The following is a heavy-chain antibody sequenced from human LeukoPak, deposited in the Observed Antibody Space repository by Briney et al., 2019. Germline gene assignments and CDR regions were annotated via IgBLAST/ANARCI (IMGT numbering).Heavy chain of an antibody. V-gene: IGHV1-18*01. Sequence: GASVKVSCKASGYTFTSYGISWVRQAPGQGLEWMGWISAYNGNTNYAQKLQDRVTMTTDTSTSTAYMELRSLRSDDTAVYYCARGGYYDILTGYYGWFDPWGQGTLVTVSS. D-gene: IGHD3-9*01. CDR3: ARGGYYDILTGYYGWFDP. J-gene: IGHJ5*02. CDR2: ISAYNGNT. CDR1: GYTFTSYG.